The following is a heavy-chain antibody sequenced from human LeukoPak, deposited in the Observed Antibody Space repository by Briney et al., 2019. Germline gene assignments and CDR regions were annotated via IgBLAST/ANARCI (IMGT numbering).Heavy chain of an antibody. V-gene: IGHV4-34*01. CDR3: ASLVNYYSIVYYYYGMDV. D-gene: IGHD3-10*01. J-gene: IGHJ6*04. CDR1: GGSFSGYY. CDR2: INHSGST. Sequence: SETLSLTCAVYGGSFSGYYWSWIRQPPGKGLEWIGEINHSGSTNYNPSLKSRVTISVDTSKNQFSLKLSSVTAADTAVYYCASLVNYYSIVYYYYGMDVWGKGTTATVSS.